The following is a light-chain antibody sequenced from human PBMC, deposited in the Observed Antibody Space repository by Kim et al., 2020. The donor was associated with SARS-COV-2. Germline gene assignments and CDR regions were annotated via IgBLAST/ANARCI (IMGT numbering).Light chain of an antibody. CDR2: EVS. Sequence: GQSLTISCTGTSSDVGTYSLVSWYQQHPGKAPKRMIYEVSKRPSGVSNRFSGSKSGDTASLLISGLQAPEEAASYCSLFPYTRTFVFGTGTQLTVL. J-gene: IGLJ1*01. CDR1: SSDVGTYSL. CDR3: SLFPYTRTFV. V-gene: IGLV2-23*02.